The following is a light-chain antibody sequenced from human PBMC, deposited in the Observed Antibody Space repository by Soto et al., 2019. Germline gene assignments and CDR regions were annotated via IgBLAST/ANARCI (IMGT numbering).Light chain of an antibody. V-gene: IGKV1-39*01. CDR1: QSISSY. CDR3: QKSYSTPYT. CDR2: AAS. Sequence: DIQMTQSPSSLSASVGDRVTITCRASQSISSYLNWYQQKPGKAPKLLIYAASRLQSGVPSRFSGSGSGTDFTLTISRLQPEDFATYYCQKSYSTPYTFGQGTKLEIK. J-gene: IGKJ2*01.